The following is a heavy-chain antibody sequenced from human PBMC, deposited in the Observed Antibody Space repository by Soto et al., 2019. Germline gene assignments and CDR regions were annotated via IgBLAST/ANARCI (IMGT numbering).Heavy chain of an antibody. J-gene: IGHJ4*01. Sequence: ASVKVSCKASGYAFTSYGISWLRQAPGQGLEWMGWISAYNGNTNYAQKLQGRVTMTTDTSTSTAYMELRSLRSDDTAVYYCASHLFFSAPDAAVQYYFGQGAPVPVSS. CDR1: GYAFTSYG. CDR3: ASHLFFSAPDAAVQYY. V-gene: IGHV1-18*01. D-gene: IGHD6-13*01. CDR2: ISAYNGNT.